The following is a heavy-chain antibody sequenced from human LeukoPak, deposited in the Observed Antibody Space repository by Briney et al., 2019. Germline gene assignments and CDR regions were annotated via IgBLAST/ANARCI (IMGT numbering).Heavy chain of an antibody. J-gene: IGHJ3*02. CDR3: AKAWGTTMVRGVINYRSANAFDI. V-gene: IGHV4-59*01. D-gene: IGHD3-10*01. CDR2: IYYSGST. Sequence: SETLSLTCTVSGGSISSYYWSWIRQPPGKGLEWIGYIYYSGSTNYNPSLKSRVTISVDTSKNQFSLKLSSVTAADTAVYYCAKAWGTTMVRGVINYRSANAFDIWGQGTMVTVSS. CDR1: GGSISSYY.